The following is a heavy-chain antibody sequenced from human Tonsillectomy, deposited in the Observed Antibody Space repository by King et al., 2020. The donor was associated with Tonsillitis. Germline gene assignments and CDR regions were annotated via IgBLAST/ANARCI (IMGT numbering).Heavy chain of an antibody. CDR1: GYTFTSYY. D-gene: IGHD6-13*01. Sequence: VQLVQSGAEVKKPGASVKVSCKASGYTFTSYYMHWVRQAPGQGLEWMGIINPSGGSKSYAQKFQGRVTMTRDTSTSTVYMELSSLRSEDTAVYYCARSGAGIAAAGTGDAFDIWGQGTMVTVSS. CDR3: ARSGAGIAAAGTGDAFDI. V-gene: IGHV1-46*03. J-gene: IGHJ3*02. CDR2: INPSGGSK.